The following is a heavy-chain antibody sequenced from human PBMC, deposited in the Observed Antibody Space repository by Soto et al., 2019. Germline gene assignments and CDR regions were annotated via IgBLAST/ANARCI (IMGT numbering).Heavy chain of an antibody. D-gene: IGHD6-19*01. J-gene: IGHJ4*02. CDR2: IYYSGST. CDR3: ARHITSSGRDY. Sequence: QLQLQESGPGLVKPSGTLSLTCTVSGSSISSSSYYWGWIRQPPGKGLEWIGSIYYSGSTYYNPSLKSRVTISVDTSKNQFSLKLSSVTAADTAVYYCARHITSSGRDYWGQGTLVTVSS. CDR1: GSSISSSSYY. V-gene: IGHV4-39*01.